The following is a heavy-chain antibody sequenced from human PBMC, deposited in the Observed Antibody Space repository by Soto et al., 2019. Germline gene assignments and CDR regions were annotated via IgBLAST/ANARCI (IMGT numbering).Heavy chain of an antibody. CDR2: LTGSGATT. CDR1: GFTFNNYG. Sequence: EVQLLESGGGLVQPGGSLRLSCEASGFTFNNYGMTWVRQAPGKGLEWVSSLTGSGATTYYTESVKGRFSISRDNSKNTLYQQMSGLRAEDTAVYYCAKEMSKWPEATSLDYWGQGTLVTVSS. V-gene: IGHV3-23*01. D-gene: IGHD6-25*01. J-gene: IGHJ4*02. CDR3: AKEMSKWPEATSLDY.